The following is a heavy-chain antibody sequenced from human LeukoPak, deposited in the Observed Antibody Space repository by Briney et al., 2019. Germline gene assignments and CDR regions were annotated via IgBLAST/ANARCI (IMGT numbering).Heavy chain of an antibody. CDR3: AREALYNWNDGGFWFDP. J-gene: IGHJ5*02. D-gene: IGHD1-20*01. CDR2: INHSGST. V-gene: IGHV4-34*01. CDR1: GGSFSGYY. Sequence: PSETLSLTCAVYGGSFSGYYWSWIRQPLGKGLEWIGEINHSGSTNYNPSLKSRVTISVDTSKNQFSLKLSSVTAADTAVYYCAREALYNWNDGGFWFDPWGQGTLVTVSS.